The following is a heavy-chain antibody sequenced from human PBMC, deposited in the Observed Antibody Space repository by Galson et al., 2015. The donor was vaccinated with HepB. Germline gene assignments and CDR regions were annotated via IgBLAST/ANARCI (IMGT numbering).Heavy chain of an antibody. CDR3: ARGWSNQAFDI. Sequence: PALVKPTQTLTLTCTFSGFSLSTTALGVGWIRQPPGKALEWLAIIYWSDDKRYSPSLKSRLTITKDTSKSQVVLTMANMDPVDTATYFCARGWSNQAFDIWGQGTMVIVSS. J-gene: IGHJ3*02. D-gene: IGHD1/OR15-1a*01. V-gene: IGHV2-5*01. CDR2: IYWSDDK. CDR1: GFSLSTTALG.